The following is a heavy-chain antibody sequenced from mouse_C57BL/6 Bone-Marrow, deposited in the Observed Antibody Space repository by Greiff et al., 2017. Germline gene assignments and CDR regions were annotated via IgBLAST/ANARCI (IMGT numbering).Heavy chain of an antibody. CDR3: ARKPYYYAMDY. V-gene: IGHV5-15*01. Sequence: EVQGVESGGGLVQPGGSLKLSCAASGFTFSDYGMAWVRQAPRKGPEWVAFISNLAYSIYYADTVTGRFTISRENAKNTLYLEMSSLRSEDAAMYYCARKPYYYAMDYWGQGTSVTVSS. CDR2: ISNLAYSI. J-gene: IGHJ4*01. CDR1: GFTFSDYG.